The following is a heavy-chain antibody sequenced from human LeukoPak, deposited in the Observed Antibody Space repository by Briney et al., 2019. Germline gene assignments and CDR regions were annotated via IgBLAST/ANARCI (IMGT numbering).Heavy chain of an antibody. J-gene: IGHJ4*02. Sequence: ASVKVSCKASGYAFTGYYLHWVRQAPGQGPEWMGWINPNSGGTNYAQKFQGRVTMTRDTSISTAYMELSRLRSDDTAVYHCASGFSSSYSYDSSGSYFDYWGQGTLVTVSS. D-gene: IGHD3-22*01. CDR1: GYAFTGYY. CDR3: ASGFSSSYSYDSSGSYFDY. V-gene: IGHV1-2*02. CDR2: INPNSGGT.